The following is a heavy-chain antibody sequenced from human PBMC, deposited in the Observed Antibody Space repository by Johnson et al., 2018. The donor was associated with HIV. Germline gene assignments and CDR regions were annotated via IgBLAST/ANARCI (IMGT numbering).Heavy chain of an antibody. Sequence: QVQLVESGGGVVQPGGSLRLSCAASGFTFSSYGMHWVRQAPGKGLEWVAVIWYDGSNKYYADSVKGRFTISRDNSKNTLYLQMNSLRAEDTAVYYCAKGRLVGATTYDAFDIWGQGTMVTVSS. CDR3: AKGRLVGATTYDAFDI. V-gene: IGHV3-30*02. D-gene: IGHD1-26*01. CDR1: GFTFSSYG. J-gene: IGHJ3*02. CDR2: IWYDGSNK.